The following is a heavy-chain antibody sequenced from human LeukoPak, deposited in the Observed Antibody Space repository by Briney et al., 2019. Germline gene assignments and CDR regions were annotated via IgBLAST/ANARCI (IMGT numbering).Heavy chain of an antibody. CDR3: ARRIVTYYYGSGLDY. CDR2: IKQDESEE. J-gene: IGHJ4*02. V-gene: IGHV3-7*01. D-gene: IGHD3-10*01. Sequence: GGTLRLSCAASGFTFSSYWMSWVRQAPGKGLEWVANIKQDESEEYYVDSVKGRFTISRDNAKNSLYLQMNSLRAEDTAVYFCARRIVTYYYGSGLDYCGQGTLVTVSS. CDR1: GFTFSSYW.